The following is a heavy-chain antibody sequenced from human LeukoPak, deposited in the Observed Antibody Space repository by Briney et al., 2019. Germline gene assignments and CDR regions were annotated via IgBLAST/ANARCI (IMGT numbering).Heavy chain of an antibody. CDR2: IYSGGST. D-gene: IGHD4-17*01. CDR3: ARNADYGDSNPFDY. V-gene: IGHV3-53*01. CDR1: GFTVSSNY. J-gene: IGHJ4*02. Sequence: GGSLRLSCAAYGFTVSSNYMSWVRQAPGKGLEWVSVIYSGGSTYYADSVKGRFTISRDNSKNTLYLQMNSLRAEDTAVYYCARNADYGDSNPFDYWGQGTLVTVSS.